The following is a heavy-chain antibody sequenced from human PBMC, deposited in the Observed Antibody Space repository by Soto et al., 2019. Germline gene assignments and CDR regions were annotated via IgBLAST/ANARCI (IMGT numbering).Heavy chain of an antibody. CDR2: ISWNSGSI. Sequence: EVQLVESGGGLVQPGRSLRLSCAASGFPFDDYAMHWVRQAPGKGLEWVSGISWNSGSIGYADSVKGRFTISRDSAKNSLYLQMNSLRAEDTALYYCAKGPGVDAFDIWGQGTMVTVSS. CDR1: GFPFDDYA. J-gene: IGHJ3*02. D-gene: IGHD2-2*01. CDR3: AKGPGVDAFDI. V-gene: IGHV3-9*01.